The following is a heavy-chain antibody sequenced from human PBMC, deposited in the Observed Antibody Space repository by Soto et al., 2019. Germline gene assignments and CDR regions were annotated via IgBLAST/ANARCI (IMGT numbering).Heavy chain of an antibody. CDR2: INHSGST. V-gene: IGHV4-34*01. CDR1: GGSFSGYY. J-gene: IGHJ4*02. D-gene: IGHD3-22*01. CDR3: ARAGETYYYDSSGQKPTYYFDY. Sequence: SETLSLTCAVYGGSFSGYYWSWIRQPPGKGLEWIGEINHSGSTNYNPSLKSRVTISVDTSKNQFSLKLSSVTAADTAVYYCARAGETYYYDSSGQKPTYYFDYWGQGTLVTVSS.